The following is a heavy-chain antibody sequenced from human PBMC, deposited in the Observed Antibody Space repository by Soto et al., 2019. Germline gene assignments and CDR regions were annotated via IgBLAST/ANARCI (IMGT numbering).Heavy chain of an antibody. V-gene: IGHV4-4*07. Sequence: SETLSLTCAVSGASVRSCHWSWIRQAAGKGPEWIGRIQMSGTTNYNPSLKTRVTMSLDTSKNEVSLRMTSVTAADTAVYFCAKDRSTMRWFDPWGQGILVTVSS. CDR2: IQMSGTT. CDR3: AKDRSTMRWFDP. CDR1: GASVRSCH. D-gene: IGHD1-1*01. J-gene: IGHJ5*02.